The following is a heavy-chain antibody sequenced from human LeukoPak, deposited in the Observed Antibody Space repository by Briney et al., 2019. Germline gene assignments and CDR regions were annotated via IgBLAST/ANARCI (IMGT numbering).Heavy chain of an antibody. CDR3: TRVQAGRAGLMDV. D-gene: IGHD6-13*01. V-gene: IGHV3-74*01. J-gene: IGHJ6*02. Sequence: GSLRLSCAASGFTFSSYSMNWVRQAPGKGLVWVTRIDPDGSTTNYADSVKGRFTTSRDNAKNTLYLQMNSLRAEDTALYYCTRVQAGRAGLMDVWGRGTTVTVSS. CDR2: IDPDGSTT. CDR1: GFTFSSYS.